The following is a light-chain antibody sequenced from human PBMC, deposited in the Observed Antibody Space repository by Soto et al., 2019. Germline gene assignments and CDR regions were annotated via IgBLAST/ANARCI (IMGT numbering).Light chain of an antibody. Sequence: EIVMTQSPATLFVSPGERATLSCRASQSVGSNLAWYQQKAGQAPRLLIYGASTRATGIPARFSGSGSGTEFTLTISSLQSEDFALYYCQQYNNWPPVTFGQGTRLDIK. CDR2: GAS. V-gene: IGKV3-15*01. CDR3: QQYNNWPPVT. J-gene: IGKJ5*01. CDR1: QSVGSN.